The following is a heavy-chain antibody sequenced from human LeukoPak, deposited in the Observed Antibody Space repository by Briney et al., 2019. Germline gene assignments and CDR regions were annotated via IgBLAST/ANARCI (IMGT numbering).Heavy chain of an antibody. CDR2: ISWNSGSI. V-gene: IGHV3-9*01. D-gene: IGHD5-12*01. Sequence: GRSLRLSCAASGFTFDDYAMHWVRQAPGKGLEWVLGISWNSGSIGYADSVKGRFTISRDNAKNSLYLQMNSLRAEDTALYYCAKVSDSGYDYFDYWGQGTLVTVSS. CDR1: GFTFDDYA. J-gene: IGHJ4*02. CDR3: AKVSDSGYDYFDY.